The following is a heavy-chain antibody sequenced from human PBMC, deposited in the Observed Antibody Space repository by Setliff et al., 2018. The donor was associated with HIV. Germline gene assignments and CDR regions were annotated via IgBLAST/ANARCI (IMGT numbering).Heavy chain of an antibody. CDR2: TSSSGATI. CDR1: GFTFSSYS. D-gene: IGHD5-18*01. V-gene: IGHV3-48*04. Sequence: GGSLRLSCAASGFTFSSYSMNWVRQAPGKGLDWVSYTSSSGATIYYADSVKGRFTIYRDNTKNSLYLQMNILRTADTAVYYCARGGWGGYSYGYVFRGSRSYYYYYGMDVWGQGTTVTVSS. J-gene: IGHJ6*02. CDR3: ARGGWGGYSYGYVFRGSRSYYYYYGMDV.